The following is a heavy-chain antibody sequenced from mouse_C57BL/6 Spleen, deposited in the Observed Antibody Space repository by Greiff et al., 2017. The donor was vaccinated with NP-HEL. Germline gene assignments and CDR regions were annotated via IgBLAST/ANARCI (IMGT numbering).Heavy chain of an antibody. CDR2: ISDGGSYT. D-gene: IGHD2-2*01. CDR3: ARGNGYYDDY. Sequence: EVHLVESGGGLVKPGGSLKLSCAASGFTFSSYAMSWVRQTPEKRLEWVATISDGGSYTYYPDNVKGRFTISRDNAKNNLYLQMSHLKSEDTAMYYCARGNGYYDDYWGQGTTLTVSS. V-gene: IGHV5-4*01. J-gene: IGHJ2*01. CDR1: GFTFSSYA.